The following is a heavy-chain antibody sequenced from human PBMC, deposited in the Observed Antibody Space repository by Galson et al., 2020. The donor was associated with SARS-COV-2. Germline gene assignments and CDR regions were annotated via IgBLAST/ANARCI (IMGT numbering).Heavy chain of an antibody. V-gene: IGHV4-59*02. Sequence: ASETLSLTCTVSGDSVTNYFWSWIRQSPGKGLEWIGYIYHNGETNYNPSPRSRVTMSVDTSRNQFSLRLNSVTAADTAVYYCARGSLGWFDPWGQGSLVTVSS. CDR2: IYHNGET. CDR1: GDSVTNYF. J-gene: IGHJ5*02. CDR3: ARGSLGWFDP.